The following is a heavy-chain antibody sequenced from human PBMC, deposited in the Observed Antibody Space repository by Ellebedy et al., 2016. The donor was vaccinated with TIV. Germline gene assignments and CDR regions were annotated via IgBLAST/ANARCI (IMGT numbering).Heavy chain of an antibody. CDR3: ARRVGVWGSYRYTFDY. D-gene: IGHD3-16*02. CDR1: GGSISSGGYS. J-gene: IGHJ4*02. V-gene: IGHV4-30-2*01. CDR2: INHSGST. Sequence: SETLSLTXAVSGGSISSGGYSWSWIRQPPGKGLEWIGEINHSGSTNYNPSLKSRVTISVDTSKNQFSLKLSSVTAADTAVYYCARRVGVWGSYRYTFDYWGQGTLVTVSS.